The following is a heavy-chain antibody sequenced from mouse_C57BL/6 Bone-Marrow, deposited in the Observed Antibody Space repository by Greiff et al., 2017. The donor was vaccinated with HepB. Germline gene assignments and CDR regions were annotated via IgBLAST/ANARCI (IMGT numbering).Heavy chain of an antibody. CDR3: ARGDYYGSSYGYFDV. D-gene: IGHD1-1*01. Sequence: VQLKQSGPGLVQPSQSLSITCTVSGFSLTSYGVHWVRQSPGKGLEWLGVIWSGGSTDYNAAFISRLSISKDNSKSQVFFKMNSLQADDTAIYYCARGDYYGSSYGYFDVWGTGTPVTVSS. J-gene: IGHJ1*03. CDR2: IWSGGST. V-gene: IGHV2-2*01. CDR1: GFSLTSYG.